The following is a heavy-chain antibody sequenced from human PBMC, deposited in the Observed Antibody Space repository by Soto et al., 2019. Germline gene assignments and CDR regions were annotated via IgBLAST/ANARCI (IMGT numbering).Heavy chain of an antibody. V-gene: IGHV4-39*01. J-gene: IGHJ5*02. CDR2: IYYSGST. CDR1: GGSISSSSYY. D-gene: IGHD2-2*01. Sequence: QLQLQESGPGLVKPSETLSLTCTVSGGSISSSSYYWGWIRQPPGKGLEWIGSIYYSGSTYYNPSRRSRVTISVDTSKNQCPLKLSSVTAADTAVYYCARRRIVLVPAARYNWFDPWGQGTMVTVSS. CDR3: ARRRIVLVPAARYNWFDP.